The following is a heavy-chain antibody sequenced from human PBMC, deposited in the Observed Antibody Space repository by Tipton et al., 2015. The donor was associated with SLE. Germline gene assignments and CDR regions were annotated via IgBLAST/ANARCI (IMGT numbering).Heavy chain of an antibody. Sequence: TLSLTCAVYGGSFSAYYWSWIRQPPGKGLEWIGDINHSGSTNYNPSLKSRVTISVDPAKNEFSLKLSSVTAADTTVYYCASTPTFTMVRGVIITHYYYYMDVWGKGTTVNVSS. D-gene: IGHD3-10*01. J-gene: IGHJ6*03. CDR1: GGSFSAYY. CDR2: INHSGST. V-gene: IGHV4-34*01. CDR3: ASTPTFTMVRGVIITHYYYYMDV.